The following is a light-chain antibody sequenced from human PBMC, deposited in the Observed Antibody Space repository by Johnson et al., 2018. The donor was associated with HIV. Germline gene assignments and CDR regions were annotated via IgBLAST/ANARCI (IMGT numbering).Light chain of an antibody. CDR3: GTWDTSLSAGHV. Sequence: QSVLTQPPSVSAAPGQKVTISCSGIGSNIGDNYVSWYQHLPGTAPRLLIYDDIKRPSGIPDRLSGSKSGTSATLGITGLQTGDEADYYCGTWDTSLSAGHVFGTGTKVTVL. V-gene: IGLV1-51*01. CDR1: GSNIGDNY. CDR2: DDI. J-gene: IGLJ1*01.